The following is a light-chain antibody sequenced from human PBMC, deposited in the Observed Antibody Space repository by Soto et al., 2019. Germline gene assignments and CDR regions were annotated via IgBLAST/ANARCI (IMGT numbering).Light chain of an antibody. CDR1: QSISSY. CDR2: AAS. Sequence: DIQMTQSPSSLSASVGDRVTITCRASQSISSYLNWYQQKPGKAPNLLIYAASSLQSGVPSRFSGSGSGTDFTLTISSLQPEDFATYYCQQSYSTPITFGQGTRLENK. J-gene: IGKJ5*01. CDR3: QQSYSTPIT. V-gene: IGKV1-39*01.